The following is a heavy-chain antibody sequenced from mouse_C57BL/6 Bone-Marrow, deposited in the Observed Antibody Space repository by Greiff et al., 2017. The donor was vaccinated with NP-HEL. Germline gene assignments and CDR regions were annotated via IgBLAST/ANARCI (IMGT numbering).Heavy chain of an antibody. V-gene: IGHV5-12*01. CDR1: GFTFSDYY. Sequence: VQLKESGGGLVQPGGSLKLSCAASGFTFSDYYMYWVRQTPEKRLEWVAYISNGGGSTYYPDTVKGRFTISRDNAKNTLYLQMSRLKSEDTAMYYCARLGWYFDVWGTGTTVTVSS. CDR3: ARLGWYFDV. CDR2: ISNGGGST. J-gene: IGHJ1*03.